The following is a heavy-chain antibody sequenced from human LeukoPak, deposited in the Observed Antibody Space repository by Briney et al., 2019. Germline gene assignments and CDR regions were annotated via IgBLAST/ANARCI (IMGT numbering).Heavy chain of an antibody. CDR3: ARDPAGPSSWDYFDY. V-gene: IGHV3-30*04. D-gene: IGHD6-13*01. CDR2: ISYDGSNK. CDR1: GFTFSSYA. Sequence: GGSLRLSCAASGFTFSSYAMRWVRQAPGKGLEWVAVISYDGSNKYYTDSVKGRFTISRDNSKNTLYLQMNSLRAEDTAVCCCARDPAGPSSWDYFDYWGQGTLVSVSS. J-gene: IGHJ4*02.